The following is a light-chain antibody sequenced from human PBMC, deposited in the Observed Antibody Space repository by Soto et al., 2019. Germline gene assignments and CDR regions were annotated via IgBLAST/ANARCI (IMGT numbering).Light chain of an antibody. Sequence: DIVMTQSPDSLAVSLDERATINCKSSQSVFNSSNNKNYLAWYQQKPGQPPKLLIYWASTRKSGVPDRFSGSGSWTDFTLTISSLQAEDVAVYYCQQYYSTPYTFGQGTKLEIK. V-gene: IGKV4-1*01. J-gene: IGKJ2*01. CDR1: QSVFNSSNNKNY. CDR2: WAS. CDR3: QQYYSTPYT.